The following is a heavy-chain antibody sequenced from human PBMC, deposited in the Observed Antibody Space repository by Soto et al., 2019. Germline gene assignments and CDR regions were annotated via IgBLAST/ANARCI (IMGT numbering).Heavy chain of an antibody. D-gene: IGHD2-21*02. J-gene: IGHJ5*02. CDR2: IDPSDSYT. Sequence: PGESLKISCKGSGYTFTSYWISWVRQMPGKGLEWMGNIDPSDSYTNYSPSFQGHVTISADKSISTAYLQWSSLKASDTAIYYCATLVDLICGGDCYPPTPNWFDPWG. CDR1: GYTFTSYW. CDR3: ATLVDLICGGDCYPPTPNWFDP. V-gene: IGHV5-10-1*01.